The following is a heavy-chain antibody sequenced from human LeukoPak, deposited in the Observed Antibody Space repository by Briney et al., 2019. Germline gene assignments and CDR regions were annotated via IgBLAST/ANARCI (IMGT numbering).Heavy chain of an antibody. Sequence: GASVKVSCKASGYTFTSYGISWVRQAPGQGLEWMGWISAYNGNTNYAQKLQGRVTMTTDTSTRTAYMELRSLRSDDTAVYYCARHDCSGGSCYSDYFDYWGQGTLVTVSS. V-gene: IGHV1-18*01. CDR3: ARHDCSGGSCYSDYFDY. J-gene: IGHJ4*02. D-gene: IGHD2-15*01. CDR2: ISAYNGNT. CDR1: GYTFTSYG.